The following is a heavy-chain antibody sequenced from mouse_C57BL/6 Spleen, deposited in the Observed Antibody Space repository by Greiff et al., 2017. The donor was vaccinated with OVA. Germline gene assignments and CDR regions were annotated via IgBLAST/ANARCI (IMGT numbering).Heavy chain of an antibody. Sequence: EVQGVESGGDLVKPGGSLKLSCAASGFTFSSYGMSWVRQTPDKRLEWVATISSGGSYTYYPDSVKGRFTISRDNAKNTLYLQMSSLKSEDTAMYYCARTPRRSYEGGYFDVWGTGTTVTVSS. V-gene: IGHV5-6*01. CDR2: ISSGGSYT. J-gene: IGHJ1*03. D-gene: IGHD2-12*01. CDR1: GFTFSSYG. CDR3: ARTPRRSYEGGYFDV.